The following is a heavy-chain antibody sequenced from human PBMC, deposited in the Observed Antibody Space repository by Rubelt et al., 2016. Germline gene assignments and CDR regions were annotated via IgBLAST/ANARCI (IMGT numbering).Heavy chain of an antibody. CDR3: ARVSNGYYFDY. D-gene: IGHD3-3*01. V-gene: IGHV4-34*01. CDR1: GGSFSGYY. CDR2: INHSGST. Sequence: QVQLQQWGAGLLKPSETLSLTCAVYGGSFSGYYWSWIRQPPGKGLEWIGEINHSGSTNYTPSPTGRVTTSVDTPNNQFSLKLSSVTAAYTAVYYCARVSNGYYFDYWGQGTLVTVSS. J-gene: IGHJ4*02.